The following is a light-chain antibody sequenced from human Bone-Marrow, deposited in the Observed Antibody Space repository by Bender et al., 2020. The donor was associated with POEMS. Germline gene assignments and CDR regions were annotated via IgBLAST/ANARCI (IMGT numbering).Light chain of an antibody. CDR2: GYN. J-gene: IGLJ3*02. CDR3: QSYDNSLGGWV. CDR1: SSNTGSGYD. Sequence: QSVLTPPPSVSGAPGQRVTISCTGSSSNTGSGYDINWYQHLPGTAPKLLIYGYNNRPSGVPDRFSGSKSGTSASLAITGLKAEHEGDYYCQSYDNSLGGWVFGGGTKLTVL. V-gene: IGLV1-40*01.